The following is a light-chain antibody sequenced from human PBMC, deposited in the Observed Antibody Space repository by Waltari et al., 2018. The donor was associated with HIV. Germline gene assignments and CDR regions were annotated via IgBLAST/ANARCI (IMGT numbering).Light chain of an antibody. J-gene: IGKJ1*01. CDR3: QQRSNWPT. Sequence: IVLTQSPATLSLSPGERATLSCRASQRVSSYLAWYQQKPGQAPRLLIYDASNRATGIPGRFSGSGSGTDFTLTISSLEPEDFAVYYCQQRSNWPTFGQGTKVEIK. CDR1: QRVSSY. CDR2: DAS. V-gene: IGKV3-11*01.